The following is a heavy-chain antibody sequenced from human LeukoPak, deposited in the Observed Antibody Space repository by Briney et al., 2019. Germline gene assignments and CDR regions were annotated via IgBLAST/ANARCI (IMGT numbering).Heavy chain of an antibody. CDR2: ISYDGSNK. V-gene: IGHV3-30*03. CDR1: GFTFSSYG. Sequence: GGSLRLSCAASGFTFSSYGMHWVRQAPGKGLEWVAVISYDGSNKYYADSVKGRFTISRDDSKNTLYLQMNSLRAEDTAVYYCAIERHDAFDIWGQGTMVTVSS. CDR3: AIERHDAFDI. J-gene: IGHJ3*02.